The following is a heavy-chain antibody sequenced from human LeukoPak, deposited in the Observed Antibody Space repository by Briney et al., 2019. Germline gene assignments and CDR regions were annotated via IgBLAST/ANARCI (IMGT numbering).Heavy chain of an antibody. CDR3: ARDPYSGGYGDYYYYYMDL. Sequence: GGSLRLSCAASGFTFDDYGMSWVRQTPGKGLEWVSGINWNGYSTDYADSVKGRFTISRDNAKNSLYLQMNSLRAEDTALYYCARDPYSGGYGDYYYYYMDLWGQGTTVTISS. D-gene: IGHD1-26*01. CDR2: INWNGYST. J-gene: IGHJ6*03. CDR1: GFTFDDYG. V-gene: IGHV3-20*04.